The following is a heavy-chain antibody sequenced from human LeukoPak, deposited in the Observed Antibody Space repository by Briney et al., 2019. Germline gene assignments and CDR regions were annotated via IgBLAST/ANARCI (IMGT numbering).Heavy chain of an antibody. V-gene: IGHV3-23*01. J-gene: IGHJ5*02. Sequence: GGSLRLSCAASGFTFSSYAMSWVRQAPGKGLEWVSAISGSGGRTYYADSVKGRFTISRDNSKNTLYLQMNSLRAEDTAVYYCAKDRRHSSGWYLGWFDPWGQGTLVTVSS. CDR2: ISGSGGRT. CDR1: GFTFSSYA. D-gene: IGHD6-19*01. CDR3: AKDRRHSSGWYLGWFDP.